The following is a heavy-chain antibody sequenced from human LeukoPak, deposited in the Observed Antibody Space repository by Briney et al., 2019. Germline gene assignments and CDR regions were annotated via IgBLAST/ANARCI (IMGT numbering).Heavy chain of an antibody. CDR1: GFTFSSYA. D-gene: IGHD6-6*01. CDR2: ISYDGSNK. CDR3: ARKGIAARPLDY. V-gene: IGHV3-30-3*01. Sequence: PGRSLRLSCAASGFTFSSYAMHWVRQAPGKGLEWVAVISYDGSNKYYADSVKGRFTISRDNSKNTLYLQMNSLRAEDTAVYYCARKGIAARPLDYWGQGTLVTVSS. J-gene: IGHJ4*02.